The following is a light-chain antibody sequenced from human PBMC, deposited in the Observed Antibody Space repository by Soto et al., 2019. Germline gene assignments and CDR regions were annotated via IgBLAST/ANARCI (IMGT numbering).Light chain of an antibody. CDR1: SSNIGAGYD. J-gene: IGLJ3*02. CDR3: QSYDSSLSGWV. CDR2: GNS. V-gene: IGLV1-40*01. Sequence: QSVLTQPPSVSGAPGQRVTISCTGSSSNIGAGYDVHWYQQLPGTAPKLLIYGNSNRPSGVPDRFSGSKSGTSASLAITELQAEDEADYYCQSYDSSLSGWVFGGGTTLTVL.